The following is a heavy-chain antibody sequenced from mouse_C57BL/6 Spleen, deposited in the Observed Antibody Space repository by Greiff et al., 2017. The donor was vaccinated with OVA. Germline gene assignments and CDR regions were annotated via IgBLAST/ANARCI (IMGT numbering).Heavy chain of an antibody. CDR3: ARGGRKWGMDY. Sequence: QVQLQQPGAELVKPGASVKLSCKASGYTFTSYWMQWVKQRPGQGLEWIGEIDPSDSYPNYNQKFKGQATLTVDTSSSTAYMQLSSLTSEDSAVYYCARGGRKWGMDYWGKGTTVTVSS. CDR1: GYTFTSYW. D-gene: IGHD1-3*01. CDR2: IDPSDSYP. J-gene: IGHJ4*01. V-gene: IGHV1-50*01.